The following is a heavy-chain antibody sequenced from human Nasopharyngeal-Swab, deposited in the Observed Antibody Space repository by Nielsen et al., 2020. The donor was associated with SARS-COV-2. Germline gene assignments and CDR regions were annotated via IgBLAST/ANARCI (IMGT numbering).Heavy chain of an antibody. CDR3: ARLPHCGSDCPPDV. CDR2: IYPGDSDT. D-gene: IGHD2-21*02. CDR1: GSTFTSYW. J-gene: IGHJ6*02. V-gene: IGHV5-51*01. Sequence: GGSLRLSCKGSGSTFTSYWIGWVRQMPGKGLEWMGIIYPGDSDTIYGPSFEGQVTISADMSIDTAYLQWSSLKASDTAIYFCARLPHCGSDCPPDVWGQGTSVTVSS.